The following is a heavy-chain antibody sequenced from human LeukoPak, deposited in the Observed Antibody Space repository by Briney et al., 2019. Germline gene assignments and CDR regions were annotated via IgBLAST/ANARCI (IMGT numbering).Heavy chain of an antibody. CDR2: ISGSGTI. D-gene: IGHD3-10*01. J-gene: IGHJ5*02. CDR3: ARDSGTTGEVKFDP. CDR1: GGSINSC. Sequence: SETLSLTCTVSGGSINSCWSWIRQPAGKGLEWIGRISGSGTITYNPALQSRLSISIDTSKNQFSLKLMSVTAADTAVYYGARDSGTTGEVKFDPWGQGTLVTVSS. V-gene: IGHV4-4*07.